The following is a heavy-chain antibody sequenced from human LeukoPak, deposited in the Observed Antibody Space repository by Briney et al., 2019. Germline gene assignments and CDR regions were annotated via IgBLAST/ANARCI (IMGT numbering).Heavy chain of an antibody. Sequence: ASVKVSCKASGYTFTSYDINWLRQATGQGLEWMGWMNPNSGNTGYAQKFQGRVTMTRNTSISTAYMELSSLKSEDTAVYYCARRGSRLKVWSYYFGADFDYWGQGTLVTVSS. J-gene: IGHJ4*02. D-gene: IGHD3-10*01. CDR2: MNPNSGNT. V-gene: IGHV1-8*01. CDR3: ARRGSRLKVWSYYFGADFDY. CDR1: GYTFTSYD.